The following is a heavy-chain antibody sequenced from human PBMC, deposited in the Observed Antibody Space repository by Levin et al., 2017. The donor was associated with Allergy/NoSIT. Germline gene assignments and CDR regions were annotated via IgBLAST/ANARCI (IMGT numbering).Heavy chain of an antibody. CDR3: AKDASSGYYYVYPSDAFDI. Sequence: GESLKISCAASGFTFSSYAMSWVRQAPGKGLEWVSAISGSGGSTYYADSVKGRFTISRDNSKNTLYLQMNSLRAEDTAVYYCAKDASSGYYYVYPSDAFDIWGQGTMVTVSS. CDR1: GFTFSSYA. D-gene: IGHD3-22*01. J-gene: IGHJ3*02. V-gene: IGHV3-23*01. CDR2: ISGSGGST.